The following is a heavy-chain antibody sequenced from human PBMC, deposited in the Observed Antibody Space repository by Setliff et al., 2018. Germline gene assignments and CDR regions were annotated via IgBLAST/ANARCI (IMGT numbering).Heavy chain of an antibody. CDR2: IDRFGNT. J-gene: IGHJ4*02. Sequence: SETLSLTCAVSGDSISSGNWWSWVRQPPGKGLEWIGRIDRFGNTYSNSSLKSRLTISVDTSKNQFFLKLTSVTAADTAIYYCARTGTYRYFDYWGQGTLVTVSS. D-gene: IGHD1-1*01. CDR1: GDSISSGNW. V-gene: IGHV4-38-2*01. CDR3: ARTGTYRYFDY.